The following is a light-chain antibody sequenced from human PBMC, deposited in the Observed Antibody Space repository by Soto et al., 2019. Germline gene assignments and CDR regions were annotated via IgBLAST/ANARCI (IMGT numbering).Light chain of an antibody. Sequence: EIVLTQSPGTRSFSPWVLASVSFIASQSVSSYLAWYQQKPGQAPRLLSYDASNRATGIPARFSGSGSGTDFTLTISSLEPEDFAVYYCQQRSNWPPSTFGQGTRLEI. J-gene: IGKJ5*01. CDR2: DAS. CDR3: QQRSNWPPST. CDR1: QSVSSY. V-gene: IGKV3-11*01.